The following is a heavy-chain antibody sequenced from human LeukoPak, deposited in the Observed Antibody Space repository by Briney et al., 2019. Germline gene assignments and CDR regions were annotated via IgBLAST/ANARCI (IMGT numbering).Heavy chain of an antibody. D-gene: IGHD3-22*01. Sequence: GGSLRLSCAASGFTFSSYAMSWVRQAPGKGLEWVSAISGSGGSTYYADSVKGRFTISRDSSKNTMFLQMNSLRVEDTAIYYCAKSYYYDSPFDSWGQGTVVTVSS. CDR2: ISGSGGST. CDR1: GFTFSSYA. V-gene: IGHV3-23*01. CDR3: AKSYYYDSPFDS. J-gene: IGHJ4*02.